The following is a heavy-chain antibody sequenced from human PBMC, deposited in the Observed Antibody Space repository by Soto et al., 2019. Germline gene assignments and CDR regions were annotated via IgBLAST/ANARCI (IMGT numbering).Heavy chain of an antibody. J-gene: IGHJ4*02. CDR2: IYYSGST. CDR1: GGSISSYY. Sequence: QVQLQESGPGLVKPSETLSLTCTVSGGSISSYYWSWIRQPPGKGLEWIGYIYYSGSTNYNPSLKSRVTISVDTSKNQFSLKLSSVTAADTAVYYCARHVSAAAGFDYWGQGTLVTVSS. D-gene: IGHD6-13*01. V-gene: IGHV4-59*08. CDR3: ARHVSAAAGFDY.